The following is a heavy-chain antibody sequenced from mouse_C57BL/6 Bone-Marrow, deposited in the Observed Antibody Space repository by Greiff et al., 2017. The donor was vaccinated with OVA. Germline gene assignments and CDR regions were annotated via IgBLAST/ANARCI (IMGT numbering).Heavy chain of an antibody. V-gene: IGHV7-1*01. CDR1: GFTFSDFY. CDR2: SRNKANDYTT. J-gene: IGHJ4*01. CDR3: ARDADYDHYYAMDY. Sequence: VQLMESGGGLVQSGRSLRLSCATSGFTFSDFYMEWVRQAPGKGLEWIAASRNKANDYTTEYSASVKGRFIVSRDTSQSILYLQMNALRAEDTAIYYCARDADYDHYYAMDYWGQGTSVTVSS. D-gene: IGHD2-4*01.